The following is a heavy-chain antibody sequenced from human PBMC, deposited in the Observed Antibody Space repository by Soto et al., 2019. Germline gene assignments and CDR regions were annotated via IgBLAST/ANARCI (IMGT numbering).Heavy chain of an antibody. CDR2: ISGSGGST. V-gene: IGHV3-23*01. Sequence: PGGSLRLSCAASGFTFSSYAMSWVRQAPGKGLEWVSAISGSGGSTYYADSVKGRFTISRDNSKNTLYMQMNSLRAEDTALYYCAKDLIGGYGDYRLDYWGQGTLVTVSS. CDR3: AKDLIGGYGDYRLDY. CDR1: GFTFSSYA. D-gene: IGHD4-17*01. J-gene: IGHJ4*02.